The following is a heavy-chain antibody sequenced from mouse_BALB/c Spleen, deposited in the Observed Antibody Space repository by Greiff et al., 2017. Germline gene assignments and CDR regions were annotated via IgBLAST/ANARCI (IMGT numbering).Heavy chain of an antibody. V-gene: IGHV3-2*02. CDR2: ISYSGST. CDR1: GYSITSDYA. CDR3: AKYGSSYVFAY. Sequence: EVQLQQSGPGLVKPSQSLSLTCTVTGYSITSDYAWNWIRQFPGNKLEWMGYISYSGSTSYNPSLKSRISITRDTSKNQFFLQLNSVTTEDTATYYCAKYGSSYVFAYWGQGTLVTVSA. J-gene: IGHJ3*01. D-gene: IGHD1-1*01.